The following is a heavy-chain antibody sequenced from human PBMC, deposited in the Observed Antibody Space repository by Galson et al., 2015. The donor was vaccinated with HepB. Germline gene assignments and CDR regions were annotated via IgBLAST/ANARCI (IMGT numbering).Heavy chain of an antibody. CDR1: GGTFSSYA. Sequence: SVKVSCKASGGTFSSYAISWVRQAPGQGLEWMGGIIPIFGTANYAQKFQGRVTITADESTSTAYMELSSLRSEDTAVYYCARDDYGGRYTGVYYYYGMDVWGQGTTVTVSS. CDR3: ARDDYGGRYTGVYYYYGMDV. D-gene: IGHD4-23*01. V-gene: IGHV1-69*13. CDR2: IIPIFGTA. J-gene: IGHJ6*02.